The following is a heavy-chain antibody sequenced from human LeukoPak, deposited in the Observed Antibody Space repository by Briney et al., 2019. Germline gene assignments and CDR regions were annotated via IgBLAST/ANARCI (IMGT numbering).Heavy chain of an antibody. CDR2: IYSGDIT. CDR1: GFTVNNNY. CDR3: TRVGYIDEGIDY. Sequence: GGSLRLSCAASGFTVNNNYMSWVRQAPGKGLEWVSVIYSGDITYYADSVKGRFTISRDNAKNSLYLQMNSLRAEDTAIYYCTRVGYIDEGIDYWGQGTLVTVSS. V-gene: IGHV3-53*01. D-gene: IGHD5-24*01. J-gene: IGHJ4*02.